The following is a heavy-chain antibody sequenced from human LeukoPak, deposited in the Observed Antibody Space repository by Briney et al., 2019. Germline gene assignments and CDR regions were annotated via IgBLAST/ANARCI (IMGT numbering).Heavy chain of an antibody. CDR3: ARYPDFYYFDY. D-gene: IGHD3-3*01. J-gene: IGHJ4*02. CDR1: GGSISSGDYY. Sequence: SETLSLTCTVSGGSISSGDYYWSWIRQPPGKGLEWIGYIYYSGSTYYNPSLKSRVTISVDTSKNQFSLKLSSVTAADTAVYYCARYPDFYYFDYWGQGTLVTVSS. V-gene: IGHV4-30-4*01. CDR2: IYYSGST.